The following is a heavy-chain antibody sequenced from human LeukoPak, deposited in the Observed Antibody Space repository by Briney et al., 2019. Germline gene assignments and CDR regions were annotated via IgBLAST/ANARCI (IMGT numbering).Heavy chain of an antibody. D-gene: IGHD2/OR15-2a*01. J-gene: IGHJ5*02. Sequence: SETLSLTCTVSGGSISSYYWNWIRQPPGKGLEWIANVYYNGDTYYKSSLYSRVTISADTSKNQFSLNLRSVTAADTAVYYCARLLSPGWFDPWGQGTLVTVSS. V-gene: IGHV4-59*04. CDR1: GGSISSYY. CDR3: ARLLSPGWFDP. CDR2: VYYNGDT.